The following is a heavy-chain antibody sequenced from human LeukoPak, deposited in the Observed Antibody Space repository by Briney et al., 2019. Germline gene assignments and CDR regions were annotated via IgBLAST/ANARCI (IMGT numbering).Heavy chain of an antibody. CDR1: GFTIGPYA. CDR3: APWAFYHTLDV. J-gene: IGHJ6*02. D-gene: IGHD2/OR15-2a*01. V-gene: IGHV3-43*02. Sequence: GALRLSCAASGFTIGPYAMYWVRQGPGMGLEWVSVIKADGSGTFYADSVRGRFTTSRDNSKTSLYLQMNSLTSEDTALYYCAPWAFYHTLDVWGQGTTVIVSS. CDR2: IKADGSGT.